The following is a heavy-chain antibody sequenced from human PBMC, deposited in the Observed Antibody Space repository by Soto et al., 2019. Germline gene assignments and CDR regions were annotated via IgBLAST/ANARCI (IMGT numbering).Heavy chain of an antibody. CDR1: GGSISSSNW. D-gene: IGHD6-19*01. Sequence: QVQLQESGPGLVKPSGTLSLTCAVSGGSISSSNWWSWVRQPPGKGLEWIGEIYHSGSTNYNPSLKSRVTISVDKSKNQFSLKLSSVTAADTAVYYCARDMGDYSRGWTRGYYYYGMDVWGQGTTVTVSS. CDR2: IYHSGST. V-gene: IGHV4-4*02. J-gene: IGHJ6*02. CDR3: ARDMGDYSRGWTRGYYYYGMDV.